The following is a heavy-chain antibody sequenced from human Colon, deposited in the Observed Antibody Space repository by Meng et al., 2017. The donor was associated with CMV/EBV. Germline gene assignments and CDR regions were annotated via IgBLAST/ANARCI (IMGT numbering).Heavy chain of an antibody. V-gene: IGHV4-34*01. Sequence: SETLSLTCAVYGGSFSGYYWSWIRQPPGKGLEWIGEINHSGSTNYNPSLKSRVTISVDTSKNQFSLKLSSVTAADTAVYYCVRADRCGGDCYDRPFDYWGQGSLVTVSS. CDR2: INHSGST. D-gene: IGHD2-21*01. J-gene: IGHJ4*02. CDR3: VRADRCGGDCYDRPFDY. CDR1: GGSFSGYY.